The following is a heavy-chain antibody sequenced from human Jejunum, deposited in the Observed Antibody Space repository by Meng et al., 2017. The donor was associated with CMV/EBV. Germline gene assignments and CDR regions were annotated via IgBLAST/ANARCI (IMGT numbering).Heavy chain of an antibody. CDR1: TFATSW. V-gene: IGHV3-74*03. Sequence: TFATSWMHWVRQAPGKGPVWVAHISSDGTKIKYADSVLGRFTISRDNANNMLYLHMTSLRVEDSAVYYCARPPSLWDSGNHEPFRLWGQGALVTVSS. D-gene: IGHD1-26*01. CDR3: ARPPSLWDSGNHEPFRL. CDR2: ISSDGTKI. J-gene: IGHJ4*02.